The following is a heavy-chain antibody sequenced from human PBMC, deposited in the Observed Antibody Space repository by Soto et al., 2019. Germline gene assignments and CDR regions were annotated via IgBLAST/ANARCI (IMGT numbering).Heavy chain of an antibody. CDR3: ARVKGGSGSYLLDY. Sequence: QVQLQESGPGLVKPSETLSLTCTVSARSVSSGSYYWSWIRQPPGKGLEWIGYIYYSGSTNYNPSLKSRVTISVDTSKNHFSLKLSSVTAADTAVYYCARVKGGSGSYLLDYWGQGILVTVSS. D-gene: IGHD3-10*01. CDR2: IYYSGST. V-gene: IGHV4-61*03. J-gene: IGHJ4*02. CDR1: ARSVSSGSYY.